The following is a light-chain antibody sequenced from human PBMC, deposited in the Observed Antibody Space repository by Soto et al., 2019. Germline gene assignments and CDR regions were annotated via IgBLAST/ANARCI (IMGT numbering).Light chain of an antibody. J-gene: IGKJ2*01. CDR3: QQRSKWLYT. CDR1: QSVSSY. V-gene: IGKV3-11*01. Sequence: EIVLTQSPATLSLSPGERATLSCRASQSVSSYLAWYRQKPGQAPRLLIYDVSNRATGIPARFSGSGSGTDFTLTISSLEPEDFAVYYCQQRSKWLYTFGQGTKVDIK. CDR2: DVS.